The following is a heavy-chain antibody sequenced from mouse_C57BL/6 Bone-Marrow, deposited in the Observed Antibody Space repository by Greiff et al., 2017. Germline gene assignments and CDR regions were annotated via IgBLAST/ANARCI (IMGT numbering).Heavy chain of an antibody. D-gene: IGHD1-1*01. CDR2: FHPYNDDT. CDR3: ARSSTYSYYMDY. CDR1: GYTFTTYP. J-gene: IGHJ4*01. V-gene: IGHV1-47*01. Sequence: VPLQQSGAELVKPGASVKMSCKASGYTFTTYPIEWMKQNHGKSLELIGNFHPYNDDTKYNDQFKGKATLTVENSSNTIYLVFSLITSEDSAVYYSARSSTYSYYMDYWGQGTSVTVSS.